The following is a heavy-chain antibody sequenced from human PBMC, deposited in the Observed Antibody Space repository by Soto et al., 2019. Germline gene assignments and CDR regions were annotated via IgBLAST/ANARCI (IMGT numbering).Heavy chain of an antibody. CDR2: IHYTGST. CDR3: ARDLTISSTDGPLDP. V-gene: IGHV4-59*01. CDR1: GVTMSRYY. J-gene: IGHJ5*02. D-gene: IGHD1-1*01. Sequence: EPLSLSCTASGVTMSRYYWTWIRQPPGKGLEWIGNIHYTGSTNYNPSLKSRVTILLGTSTSQFSLKVSSVTAADTAVYYCARDLTISSTDGPLDPWGHGTLVTVSS.